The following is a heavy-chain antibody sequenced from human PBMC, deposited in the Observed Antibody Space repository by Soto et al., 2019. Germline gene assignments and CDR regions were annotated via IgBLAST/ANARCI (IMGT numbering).Heavy chain of an antibody. V-gene: IGHV5-51*01. CDR1: GYSFTSYW. Sequence: GESLKISCKGSGYSFTSYWIGWVRQMPGKGLEWMGIIYPGDSDTRYSPSFQGQVTISADKSISTAYLQWSSLKASDTAMYYCASTSSSVANYYYYGMDVWGQGTTVTAP. D-gene: IGHD6-19*01. J-gene: IGHJ6*02. CDR2: IYPGDSDT. CDR3: ASTSSSVANYYYYGMDV.